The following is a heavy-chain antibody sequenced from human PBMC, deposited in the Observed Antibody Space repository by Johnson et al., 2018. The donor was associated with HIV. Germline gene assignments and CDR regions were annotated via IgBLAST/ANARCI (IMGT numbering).Heavy chain of an antibody. Sequence: QMQLVESGGGLVQPGRSLRLSCAASGFTFSSYAMHWVRQAPCKGLEWVAVISYDGSNKYYADSVKGRFTISRDNSKNTLYLQMNRLRAEDTAVYYCAREGVTFYDSSGSLAFDIWGQGTMVTVSS. CDR1: GFTFSSYA. CDR2: ISYDGSNK. V-gene: IGHV3-30-3*01. J-gene: IGHJ3*02. D-gene: IGHD3-22*01. CDR3: AREGVTFYDSSGSLAFDI.